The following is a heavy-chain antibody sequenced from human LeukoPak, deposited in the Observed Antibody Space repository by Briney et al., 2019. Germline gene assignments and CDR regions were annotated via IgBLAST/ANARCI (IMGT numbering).Heavy chain of an antibody. CDR1: GYTFTSYG. CDR3: ARIFRVRGVRAPGYFDY. CDR2: ISAYNGNT. V-gene: IGHV1-18*01. Sequence: ASVKVSCKASGYTFTSYGISWVRQAPGQGLEWMGWISAYNGNTNYAQKLQGRVTMTTDTSTGTAYMELRSLRSDDTAVYYCARIFRVRGVRAPGYFDYWGQGTLVTVSS. J-gene: IGHJ4*02. D-gene: IGHD3-10*01.